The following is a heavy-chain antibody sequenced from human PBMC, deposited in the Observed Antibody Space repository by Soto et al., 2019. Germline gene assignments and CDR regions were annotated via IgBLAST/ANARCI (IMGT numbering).Heavy chain of an antibody. CDR2: IYHSGST. CDR3: ARLDSSSWYL. D-gene: IGHD6-13*01. Sequence: QVQLQESGPGLVRPSGTLSLTCAVSGGSISSRNWWSWVRQPPGKGLEWIGDIYHSGSTSYNPSLKSRVTMSVDESNNHFSLNLSSVTAADTAVYYCARLDSSSWYLWGQGTLVTVSS. V-gene: IGHV4-4*02. CDR1: GGSISSRNW. J-gene: IGHJ4*02.